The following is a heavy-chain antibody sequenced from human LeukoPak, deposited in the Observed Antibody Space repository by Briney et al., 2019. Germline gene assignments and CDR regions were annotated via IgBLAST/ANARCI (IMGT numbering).Heavy chain of an antibody. CDR1: GGSISSYY. CDR3: ARIGLDFWSGYYVY. V-gene: IGHV4-59*01. D-gene: IGHD3-3*01. Sequence: PSETLSLTCTVSGGSISSYYWSWIRQPPGKGLEWIGYIYYSGSTNYNPSLKSRVTISVDTSKNQFSLKLSSVTAADTAVYYCARIGLDFWSGYYVYWGQGTLVTVSS. CDR2: IYYSGST. J-gene: IGHJ4*02.